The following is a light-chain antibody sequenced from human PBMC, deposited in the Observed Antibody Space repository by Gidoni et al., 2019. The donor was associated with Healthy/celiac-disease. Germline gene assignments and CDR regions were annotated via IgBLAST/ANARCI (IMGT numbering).Light chain of an antibody. CDR3: QQYGSSPYS. CDR1: QSVSSSY. J-gene: IGKJ2*03. Sequence: EIVLTQSPGTLSLSPGERANLSCRASQSVSSSYLAWYQQKPGQAPRLLIYGASSRATGIPDRFSGSGSGTDFTLTISRLEPEDFAVYYCQQYGSSPYSFGQXTKLEIK. V-gene: IGKV3-20*01. CDR2: GAS.